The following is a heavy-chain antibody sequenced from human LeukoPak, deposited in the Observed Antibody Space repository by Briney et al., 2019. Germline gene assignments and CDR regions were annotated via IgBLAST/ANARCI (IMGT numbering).Heavy chain of an antibody. J-gene: IGHJ3*02. V-gene: IGHV3-7*01. D-gene: IGHD3-3*01. CDR2: INKDGSGK. CDR3: ARATTAGFLLRTSAFDI. Sequence: TGGSLRLSCAASGFTFSNSWMSCVRQAPGKGLEWVANINKDGSGKYYVDSVKGRFTSSRDNAKKSLYLQMNSLTAEDTAVYYCARATTAGFLLRTSAFDIWGQGTMVTVSS. CDR1: GFTFSNSW.